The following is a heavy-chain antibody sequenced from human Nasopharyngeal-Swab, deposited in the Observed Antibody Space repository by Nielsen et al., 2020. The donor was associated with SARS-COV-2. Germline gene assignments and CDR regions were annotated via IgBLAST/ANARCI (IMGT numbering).Heavy chain of an antibody. CDR2: IYYSGST. CDR1: GCSISSSSYY. J-gene: IGHJ4*02. V-gene: IGHV4-39*07. CDR3: ARVDNYYGSGDY. Sequence: SETLSLTCTVSGCSISSSSYYGGWIRQPPGKGLEWIGSIYYSGSTYYNPSLKSRVTISVDTSKNQFSLKLSSVTAADTAVYYCARVDNYYGSGDYWGQGTLVTVSS. D-gene: IGHD3-10*01.